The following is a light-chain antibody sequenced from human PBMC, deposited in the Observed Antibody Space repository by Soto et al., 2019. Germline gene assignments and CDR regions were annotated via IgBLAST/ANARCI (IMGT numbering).Light chain of an antibody. CDR1: EGVSRW. Sequence: DIQMTKSPLSVSASVGDRVTITCRASEGVSRWLAWYQQKPGKAPKLLIYAASSLQSGVPTRFSGSGSGTDYTLTIISLQPEDFAIYYCQQANSVPWTFGQGTKVDIK. CDR2: AAS. J-gene: IGKJ1*01. V-gene: IGKV1-12*01. CDR3: QQANSVPWT.